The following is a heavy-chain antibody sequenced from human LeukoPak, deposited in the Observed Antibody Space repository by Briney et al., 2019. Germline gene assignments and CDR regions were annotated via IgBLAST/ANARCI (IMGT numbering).Heavy chain of an antibody. J-gene: IGHJ4*02. D-gene: IGHD3-10*01. CDR2: ISYDGSNK. Sequence: GGSLRLSCAASGFTFSSYGMHWVRQAPGKGLEWVAVISYDGSNKYYADSVKGRFTISRDNSKNTLYLQMNSLRAEDTAVYYCARVGDINYFDYWGQGTLVTVSS. V-gene: IGHV3-30*03. CDR3: ARVGDINYFDY. CDR1: GFTFSSYG.